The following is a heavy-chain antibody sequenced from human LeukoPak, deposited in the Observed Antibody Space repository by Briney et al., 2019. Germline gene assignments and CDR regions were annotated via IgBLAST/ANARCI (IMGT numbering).Heavy chain of an antibody. Sequence: PSETLSLTCTASGGSISSYYWSWIRQPARKGLDWIGRMHTSGSTNYNPSLKSRVTMSVDTSKNQFSLKLSSVTAADTAVYYCARDLRYSSSWYAGRGFDYWGQGTLVTVSS. D-gene: IGHD6-13*01. V-gene: IGHV4-4*07. CDR1: GGSISSYY. CDR3: ARDLRYSSSWYAGRGFDY. CDR2: MHTSGST. J-gene: IGHJ4*02.